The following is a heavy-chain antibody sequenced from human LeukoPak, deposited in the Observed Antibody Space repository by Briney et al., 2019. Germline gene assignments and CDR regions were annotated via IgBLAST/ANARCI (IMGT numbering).Heavy chain of an antibody. J-gene: IGHJ4*02. D-gene: IGHD1-1*01. Sequence: GGSLRLSCAASGFTFSSYAMSWARQAPGKGLEWVSAISGSGGSTYYADSVKGRFTISRDNSKNTLYLQMSSLRAEDTAVYYCAKDLVHNPTDYWGQGTLVTVSS. CDR3: AKDLVHNPTDY. CDR2: ISGSGGST. CDR1: GFTFSSYA. V-gene: IGHV3-23*01.